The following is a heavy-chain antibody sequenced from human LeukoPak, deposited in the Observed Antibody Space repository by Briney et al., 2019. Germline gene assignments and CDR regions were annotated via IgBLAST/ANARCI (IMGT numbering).Heavy chain of an antibody. J-gene: IGHJ4*02. D-gene: IGHD6-13*01. CDR1: GFTFDDYT. V-gene: IGHV3-43*01. CDR2: ISWDGGST. CDR3: AKGGASSSWSPLDY. Sequence: GGSLRLSCAASGFTFDDYTMHWVRQAPGKGLEWVSLISWDGGSTHYADPVKGRFTISRDNSKNSLYLQMNRLRTEDTALYYCAKGGASSSWSPLDYWGQGTLVTVSS.